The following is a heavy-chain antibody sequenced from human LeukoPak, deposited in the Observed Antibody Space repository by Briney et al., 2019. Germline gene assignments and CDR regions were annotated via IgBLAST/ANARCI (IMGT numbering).Heavy chain of an antibody. D-gene: IGHD2-21*02. Sequence: SETLSLTCSVSGYSISSGYYWGWIRQPPGKGLEWIGSIYYSGSTYYNPSLKSRVTISVDTSKNQFSLRLSSVTAADTAVYYCARERPRYCGGDCYSYPFDYWGQGTLVTVSS. CDR3: ARERPRYCGGDCYSYPFDY. V-gene: IGHV4-38-2*02. CDR1: GYSISSGYY. CDR2: IYYSGST. J-gene: IGHJ4*02.